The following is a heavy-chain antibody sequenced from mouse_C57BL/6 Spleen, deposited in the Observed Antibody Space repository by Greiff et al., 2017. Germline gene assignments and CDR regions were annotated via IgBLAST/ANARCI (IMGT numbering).Heavy chain of an antibody. V-gene: IGHV3-6*01. CDR2: ISYDGSN. J-gene: IGHJ3*01. Sequence: ESGPGLVKPSQSLSLTCSVTGYSITSGYYWNWIRQFPGNKLEWMGYISYDGSNNYNPSLKNRISITRDTSKNQFFLKLNSVTTEDTATYYCARDGGGNYWFAYWGQGTLVTVSA. D-gene: IGHD2-1*01. CDR1: GYSITSGYY. CDR3: ARDGGGNYWFAY.